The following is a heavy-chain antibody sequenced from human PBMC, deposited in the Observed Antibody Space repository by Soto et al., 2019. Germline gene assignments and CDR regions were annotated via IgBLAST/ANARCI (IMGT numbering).Heavy chain of an antibody. Sequence: VASVKVSCKASGYTFTSYGISWVRQAPGQGLEWMGWISAYNGNTNYAQKLQGRVTMTTDTSTSTAYMGLRSLRSDDTAVYYCARDFLTRVRDYYGMDVWGQGTTVTVSS. D-gene: IGHD3-10*01. CDR3: ARDFLTRVRDYYGMDV. CDR1: GYTFTSYG. V-gene: IGHV1-18*01. CDR2: ISAYNGNT. J-gene: IGHJ6*02.